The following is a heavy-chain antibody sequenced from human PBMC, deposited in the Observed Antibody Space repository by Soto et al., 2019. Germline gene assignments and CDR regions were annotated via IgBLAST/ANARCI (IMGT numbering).Heavy chain of an antibody. CDR3: ARLESSSVDFDY. J-gene: IGHJ4*02. Sequence: ASVKVSCKASGGTFSSYAISWVRQAPGQGLEWMGWINPNSGGTNYAQKFQGRVTMTRDTSISTAYMELSRLRSDDTAVYYCARLESSSVDFDYWGQGTLVTVSS. D-gene: IGHD6-6*01. CDR1: GGTFSSYA. V-gene: IGHV1-2*02. CDR2: INPNSGGT.